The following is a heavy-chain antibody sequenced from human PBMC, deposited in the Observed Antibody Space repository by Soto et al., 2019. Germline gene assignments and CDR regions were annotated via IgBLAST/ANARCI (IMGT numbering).Heavy chain of an antibody. CDR3: ARGGYDASSGSRNYHYSGMNV. Sequence: QAQLVQSGPEVKKPGASVKVSCKASGYRFTSYGISWVRQAPGQGLEWLGWISAYDDNTKYAQTLQGRVSMSTDTSTNTAYMELRSLRSDDTAMYYCARGGYDASSGSRNYHYSGMNVWGQGTTVTVSS. V-gene: IGHV1-18*01. CDR1: GYRFTSYG. CDR2: ISAYDDNT. D-gene: IGHD3-22*01. J-gene: IGHJ6*02.